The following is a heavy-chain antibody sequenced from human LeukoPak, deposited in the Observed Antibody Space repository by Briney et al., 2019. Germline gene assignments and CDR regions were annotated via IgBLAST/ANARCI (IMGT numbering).Heavy chain of an antibody. D-gene: IGHD6-19*01. CDR1: GCTFRSYW. CDR2: INSDGSST. CDR3: ARDISEIAVAGHFDY. V-gene: IGHV3-74*01. Sequence: GGALTLSCGASGCTFRSYWMHWVGRPPGKGGVGVSRINSDGSSTIYADSGKGRYTITRDKAKNKLYMQMRSLRAEDTAVYYCARDISEIAVAGHFDYWGQGTLVTVSS. J-gene: IGHJ4*02.